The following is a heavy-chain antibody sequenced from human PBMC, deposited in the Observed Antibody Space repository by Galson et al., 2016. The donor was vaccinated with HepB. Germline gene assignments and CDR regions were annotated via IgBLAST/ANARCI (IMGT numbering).Heavy chain of an antibody. CDR2: IDSDSNNI. D-gene: IGHD2-8*01. J-gene: IGHJ6*02. V-gene: IGHV3-74*01. Sequence: SLRLSCAASGFNSRTYWMYWIRQAPGKGLVWVSHIDSDSNNIAYADSVKGRFTISRDNAKNTLYLQMDSLRAEDTAVYYCARLGDCINGVCSAMDVWGQGSTVIVSS. CDR1: GFNSRTYW. CDR3: ARLGDCINGVCSAMDV.